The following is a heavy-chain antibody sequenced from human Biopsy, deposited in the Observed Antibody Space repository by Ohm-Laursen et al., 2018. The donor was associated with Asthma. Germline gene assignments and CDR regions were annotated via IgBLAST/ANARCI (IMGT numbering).Heavy chain of an antibody. CDR3: ARAQDYYDSRGYYRSFDY. V-gene: IGHV4-31*11. J-gene: IGHJ4*02. D-gene: IGHD3-22*01. CDR2: IYYSGST. Sequence: PSDTLSLTCAASGGSISSGGYSWNWIRQHPGKGLEWIGFIYYSGSTYYNPSLKSRVSISIDTSKNQFSLKLSSVTAADTAVYYCARAQDYYDSRGYYRSFDYWGQGTLVTVSS. CDR1: GGSISSGGYS.